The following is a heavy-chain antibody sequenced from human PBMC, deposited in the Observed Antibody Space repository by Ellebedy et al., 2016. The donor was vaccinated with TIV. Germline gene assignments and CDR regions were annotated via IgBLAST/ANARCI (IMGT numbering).Heavy chain of an antibody. V-gene: IGHV4-59*02. CDR2: IYNSGTT. Sequence: SETLSLXXTVSGGSVTNYYWTWIRPPPGKGLEWIGEIYNSGTTNYNPSLKSRVTISVDTSKNQFSLRLSSVTAADTAVYYCARGDYDSGGFYYYFDYWGQGTLVTVSS. D-gene: IGHD3-22*01. CDR1: GGSVTNYY. CDR3: ARGDYDSGGFYYYFDY. J-gene: IGHJ4*02.